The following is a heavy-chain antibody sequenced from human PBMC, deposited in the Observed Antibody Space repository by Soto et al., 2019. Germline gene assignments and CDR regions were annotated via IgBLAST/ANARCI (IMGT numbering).Heavy chain of an antibody. CDR3: ARDGCSGGSCYGSWFDP. J-gene: IGHJ5*02. D-gene: IGHD2-15*01. V-gene: IGHV4-59*01. CDR1: GGSISSYY. Sequence: QVQLQESGPGLVKPSETLSLTCTVSGGSISSYYWSWIRQPPGKGLEWIGYIYYSGSTNYNPSLKSRVTISVDTSKNQFSLKLSSVTAADTAVYYCARDGCSGGSCYGSWFDPWGQGTLVTVSS. CDR2: IYYSGST.